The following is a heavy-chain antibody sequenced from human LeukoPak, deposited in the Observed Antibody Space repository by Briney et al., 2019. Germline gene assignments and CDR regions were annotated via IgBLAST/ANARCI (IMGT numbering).Heavy chain of an antibody. Sequence: GGSLRLSCVGSGFTFSSYGMAWVRQVPGKGLEWVSGLNDRGDNTYYADSVKGRFTISRDNSKNTLYLQMKSLRAEDTAVYYCASRQGLGWHYVNWGQGTLVTVSS. CDR1: GFTFSSYG. D-gene: IGHD3-10*02. J-gene: IGHJ4*02. CDR2: LNDRGDNT. V-gene: IGHV3-23*01. CDR3: ASRQGLGWHYVN.